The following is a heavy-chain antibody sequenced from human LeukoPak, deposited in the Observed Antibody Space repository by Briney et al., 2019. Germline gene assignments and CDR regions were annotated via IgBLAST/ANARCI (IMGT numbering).Heavy chain of an antibody. D-gene: IGHD2-2*01. Sequence: GGSLRLSCATSGFTFSSYGMHWVRQAPGKGLEWVANMKHDGSEIYYVDSVKGRFTISRDNAKNSLYLQMNSLRAGDTAVYYCARGHTISPNWFDPWGQGTLVTVSS. V-gene: IGHV3-7*01. J-gene: IGHJ5*02. CDR3: ARGHTISPNWFDP. CDR1: GFTFSSYG. CDR2: MKHDGSEI.